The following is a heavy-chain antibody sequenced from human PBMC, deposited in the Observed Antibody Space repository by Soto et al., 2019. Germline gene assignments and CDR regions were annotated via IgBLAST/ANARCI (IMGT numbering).Heavy chain of an antibody. Sequence: QVQLVESGGGVVQPGRSLRLSCAASGFTFSSYAMHWVRQAPGKGLEWVAVISYDGSNKYYADSVKGRFTISRDNSKNTLYLQMNSLSAEDTAVYYCASYYSVGWAYFDYWGQGTLVTVSS. V-gene: IGHV3-30-3*01. J-gene: IGHJ4*02. CDR2: ISYDGSNK. D-gene: IGHD1-26*01. CDR3: ASYYSVGWAYFDY. CDR1: GFTFSSYA.